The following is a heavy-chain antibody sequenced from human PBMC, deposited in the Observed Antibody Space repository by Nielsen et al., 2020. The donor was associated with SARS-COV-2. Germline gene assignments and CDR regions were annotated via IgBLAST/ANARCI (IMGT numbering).Heavy chain of an antibody. CDR2: IKQDGSEK. CDR3: ARPRRPYYDFWSGTHFDY. Sequence: VRQMPGKGLEWVANIKQDGSEKYYVDSVKGRFTISRDNAENSLYLQMNSLRAEDTAVYYCARPRRPYYDFWSGTHFDYWGQGTLVTVSS. J-gene: IGHJ4*02. V-gene: IGHV3-7*05. D-gene: IGHD3-3*01.